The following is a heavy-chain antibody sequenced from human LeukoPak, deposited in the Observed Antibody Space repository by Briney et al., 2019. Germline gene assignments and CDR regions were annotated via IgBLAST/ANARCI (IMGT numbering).Heavy chain of an antibody. J-gene: IGHJ4*02. CDR1: GFTFSDYY. V-gene: IGHV3-11*04. D-gene: IGHD3-16*01. CDR3: ARLKRGPAYFDY. Sequence: GGSLRLSCAASGFTFSDYYMSWLRQAPGKGLEWVSYISSSGSTIYYADSVKGRFTISRDNAKNSLYLQLNSLRAEDTAVYYCARLKRGPAYFDYWGQGTLVTVSS. CDR2: ISSSGSTI.